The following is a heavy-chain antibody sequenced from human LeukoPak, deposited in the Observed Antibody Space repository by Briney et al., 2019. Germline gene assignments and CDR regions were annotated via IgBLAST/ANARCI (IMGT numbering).Heavy chain of an antibody. CDR2: LTGGGGGT. CDR3: AKDKGAVTGTFDY. D-gene: IGHD1-14*01. Sequence: PGGSLRLSCAASGFTFSTYAMSWVRQAPGKGLEWVSGLTGGGGGTSYADSVKGRFTISRDNSKNTLYLQMNGLRAEDTAVYYCAKDKGAVTGTFDYWGQGTLVTVSS. J-gene: IGHJ4*02. CDR1: GFTFSTYA. V-gene: IGHV3-23*01.